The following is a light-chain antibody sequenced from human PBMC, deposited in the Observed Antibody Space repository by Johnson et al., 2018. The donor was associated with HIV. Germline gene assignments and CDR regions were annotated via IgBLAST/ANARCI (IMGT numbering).Light chain of an antibody. CDR2: EDT. CDR3: GTWDSSLSTGV. V-gene: IGLV1-51*02. Sequence: QSVLTQPPSVSVAPGQKVTISCSGSSSNIGNNYVSWYQQVPGTAPKLLIYEDTKRPSGIPERFSGSKSGTSATLGITGLQTGDEADYFCGTWDSSLSTGVFGTGTEVTVL. CDR1: SSNIGNNY. J-gene: IGLJ1*01.